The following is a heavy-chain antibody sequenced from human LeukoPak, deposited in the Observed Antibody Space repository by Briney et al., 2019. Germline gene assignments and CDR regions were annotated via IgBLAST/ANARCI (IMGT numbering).Heavy chain of an antibody. J-gene: IGHJ4*02. V-gene: IGHV4-39*07. CDR2: IYHSGST. CDR3: ARTTGYSSGWYYFDY. D-gene: IGHD6-19*01. Sequence: PSETLSLTCTVSGGSISSSSYYWGWIRQPPGKGLEWIGSIYHSGSTYYNPSLKSRVTISVDTSKNQFSLKLSSVTAADTAVYYCARTTGYSSGWYYFDYWGQGTLVTVSS. CDR1: GGSISSSSYY.